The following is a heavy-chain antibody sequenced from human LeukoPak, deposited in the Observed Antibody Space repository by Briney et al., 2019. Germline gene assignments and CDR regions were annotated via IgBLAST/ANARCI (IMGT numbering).Heavy chain of an antibody. CDR2: TTPSGST. D-gene: IGHD1-1*01. J-gene: IGHJ4*02. CDR3: ARLPFPNWDTDYDY. Sequence: SQTLSLTCTVSGGSITSGNYFWSWIRQPAGKGLEWIGRTTPSGSTNYNPSLKSRVTISVDTSNNQFSLRLSSVTAADTAVYYCARLPFPNWDTDYDYWGQGTLVTVSS. CDR1: GGSITSGNYF. V-gene: IGHV4-61*02.